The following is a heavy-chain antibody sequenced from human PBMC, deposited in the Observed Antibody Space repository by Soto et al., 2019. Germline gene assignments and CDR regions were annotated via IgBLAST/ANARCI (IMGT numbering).Heavy chain of an antibody. J-gene: IGHJ4*02. D-gene: IGHD6-19*01. CDR2: ISSTSTYT. CDR1: GFTFRSYA. Sequence: GGSLRLSCAASGFTFRSYAMNWVRQTQEKGLEWVSSISSTSTYTHYVDSVKGRFTISRDNANNSLFLQMNSLRAEDTAIYYCARDLALAGNYWGQGALVTVSS. V-gene: IGHV3-21*01. CDR3: ARDLALAGNY.